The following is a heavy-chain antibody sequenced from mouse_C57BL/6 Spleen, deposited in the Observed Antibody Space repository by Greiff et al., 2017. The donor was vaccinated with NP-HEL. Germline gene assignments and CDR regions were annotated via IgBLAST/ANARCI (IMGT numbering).Heavy chain of an antibody. CDR2: IDPSDSYT. CDR1: GYTFTSYW. D-gene: IGHD2-4*01. Sequence: QVQLQQPGAELVKPGASVKLSCKASGYTFTSYWMQWVKQRPGQGLEWIGEIDPSDSYTNYNQKFKGKATLTVDTSSSTAYMQLSSLTSEDSAVYYCAEGGYDYAFDYWGQGTTLTVSS. CDR3: AEGGYDYAFDY. V-gene: IGHV1-50*01. J-gene: IGHJ2*01.